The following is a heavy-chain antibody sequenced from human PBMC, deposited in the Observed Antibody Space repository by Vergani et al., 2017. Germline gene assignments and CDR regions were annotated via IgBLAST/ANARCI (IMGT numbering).Heavy chain of an antibody. V-gene: IGHV1-2*02. Sequence: QVQLVQSGGEVKKPGASVKVSCKASGYTFTGYYMHWVRQAPGQGLEWMGWINPNSGGTNYAQKFQGRVTMTRDTSISTAYMELSRLRSDDTAVYYCARDQRPTYYYDSSGYYTYWGQGTLVTVSS. CDR2: INPNSGGT. CDR1: GYTFTGYY. D-gene: IGHD3-22*01. J-gene: IGHJ4*02. CDR3: ARDQRPTYYYDSSGYYTY.